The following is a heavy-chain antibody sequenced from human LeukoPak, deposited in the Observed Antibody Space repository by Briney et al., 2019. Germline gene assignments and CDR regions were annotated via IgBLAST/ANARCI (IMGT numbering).Heavy chain of an antibody. Sequence: GGSLRLSCAASGFTFSSYGMHWVRQAPGKGLEWVAVIWYDGSNKYYADSVKGRFTISRDNSKNTLYLQMNSLRAEDTAVYYCAREIQQLAGVDYWGQGTLVTVSS. CDR3: AREIQQLAGVDY. CDR2: IWYDGSNK. D-gene: IGHD6-13*01. CDR1: GFTFSSYG. J-gene: IGHJ4*02. V-gene: IGHV3-33*01.